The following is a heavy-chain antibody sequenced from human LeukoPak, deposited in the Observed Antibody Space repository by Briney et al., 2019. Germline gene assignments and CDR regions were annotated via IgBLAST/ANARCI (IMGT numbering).Heavy chain of an antibody. J-gene: IGHJ6*03. CDR3: AKGKGYYYMDV. CDR2: ISWNSGSI. V-gene: IGHV3-9*01. Sequence: PGGSLRLSCAASGFTFDDYAMHWVRQAPGKGLEWVSGISWNSGSIGYADSVKGRFTISRDNAKNSLYLQMNSLRAEDTALYYCAKGKGYYYMDVWGKGSTVTVSS. CDR1: GFTFDDYA.